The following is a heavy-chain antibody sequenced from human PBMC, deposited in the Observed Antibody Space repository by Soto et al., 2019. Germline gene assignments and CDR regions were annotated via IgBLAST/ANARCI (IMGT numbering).Heavy chain of an antibody. Sequence: PGGSLRLSCAASGFTFSSYWMSWVRQAPGKGLEWVANIKQDGSEKYYVDSVKGRFTISRDNAKNSLYLQMNSLRAEDTAVYYCARMVNGDYKSMDVWGQGTTVTVSS. J-gene: IGHJ6*02. V-gene: IGHV3-7*05. CDR3: ARMVNGDYKSMDV. CDR1: GFTFSSYW. CDR2: IKQDGSEK. D-gene: IGHD4-17*01.